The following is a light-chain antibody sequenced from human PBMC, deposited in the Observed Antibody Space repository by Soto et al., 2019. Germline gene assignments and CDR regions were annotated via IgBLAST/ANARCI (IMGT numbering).Light chain of an antibody. Sequence: QSALTQPASVSGSRGQSITISCTGTSSDVGGYNYVSWYQQHPGKAPKLMIYDVSNRPSGVSNRFSGSKSGNTASLTISGLQAEDEADYYCSSYTSSSTLFGGGTNLTVL. J-gene: IGLJ2*01. CDR1: SSDVGGYNY. CDR2: DVS. CDR3: SSYTSSSTL. V-gene: IGLV2-14*01.